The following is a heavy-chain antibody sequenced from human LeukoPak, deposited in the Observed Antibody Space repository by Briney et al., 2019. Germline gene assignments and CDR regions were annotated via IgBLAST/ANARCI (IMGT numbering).Heavy chain of an antibody. CDR2: IYHSGST. CDR3: ARVMGSGYYKAFDI. CDR1: GGSISSGGYY. Sequence: SETLSLTCTVSGGSISSGGYYWSWIRQPPGKGLEWIGYIYHSGSTYYNPSLKSRVTISVDRSKNQFSLKLSSVTAADTAVYYCARVMGSGYYKAFDIWGQGTMVTVSS. D-gene: IGHD3-3*01. V-gene: IGHV4-30-2*01. J-gene: IGHJ3*02.